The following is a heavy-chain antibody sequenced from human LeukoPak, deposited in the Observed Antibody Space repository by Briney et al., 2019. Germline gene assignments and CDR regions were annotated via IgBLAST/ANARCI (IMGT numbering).Heavy chain of an antibody. CDR1: GFTFSSYG. D-gene: IGHD3-10*01. Sequence: PRGSLRLSCAASGFTFSSYGMHWVRQAPGKGLEWVAVISYDGSNKYYADSVKGRFTISRDNSKNTLYLQMNSLRAEETAVYYCAKDGLEVGWFGELFEQFWFDPWGQGTLVTVSS. CDR2: ISYDGSNK. CDR3: AKDGLEVGWFGELFEQFWFDP. V-gene: IGHV3-30*18. J-gene: IGHJ5*02.